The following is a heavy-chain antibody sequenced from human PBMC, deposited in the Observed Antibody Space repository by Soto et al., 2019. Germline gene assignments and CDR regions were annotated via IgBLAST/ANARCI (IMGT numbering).Heavy chain of an antibody. CDR2: IWYDGSNK. CDR3: ARDLYYGTMTDP. V-gene: IGHV3-33*01. CDR1: GFTVSSYG. Sequence: GGSLRLSCAASGFTVSSYGMHWVRQAPGKGLEWVAVIWYDGSNKYYADSVKGRFNISRDNSKNTLYLEMNSLRAEDTAVYYCARDLYYGTMTDPWGQGTLVTVSS. D-gene: IGHD3-22*01. J-gene: IGHJ5*02.